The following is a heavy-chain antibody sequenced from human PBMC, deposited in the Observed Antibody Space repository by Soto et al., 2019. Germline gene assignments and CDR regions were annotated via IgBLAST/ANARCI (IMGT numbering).Heavy chain of an antibody. CDR1: GCSITSINYY. D-gene: IGHD1-26*01. Sequence: QLQLQESGPGLVEPAETLALPCTVSGCSITSINYYCGWIRQPPGKGLEWIGSVYYSDKTYYNQSLKSRVIISVDTSKKQCALNLFSVTAADTAVYYCARHEVSATTDSWGQGALVTVSS. V-gene: IGHV4-39*01. CDR2: VYYSDKT. J-gene: IGHJ4*02. CDR3: ARHEVSATTDS.